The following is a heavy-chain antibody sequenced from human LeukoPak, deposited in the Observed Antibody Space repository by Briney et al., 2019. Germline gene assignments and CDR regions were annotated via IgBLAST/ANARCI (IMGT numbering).Heavy chain of an antibody. J-gene: IGHJ4*02. CDR2: IGSSSSPI. D-gene: IGHD4-11*01. CDR1: GFTFSAYS. CDR3: ARDQAYSFDY. Sequence: GGSLRLSCAASGFTFSAYSMNWVRQAPEKGLEWASYIGSSSSPIYYADSVKGRFTISRDNAKNSLYLQMDSLRAEDTAVYYCARDQAYSFDYWGQGTLVTVSS. V-gene: IGHV3-48*01.